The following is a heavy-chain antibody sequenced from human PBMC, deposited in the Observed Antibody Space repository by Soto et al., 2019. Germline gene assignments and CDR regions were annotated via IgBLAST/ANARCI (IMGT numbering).Heavy chain of an antibody. Sequence: QVQLVESGGGVVQPGTSLRLSCAASGFTFRTYGMYWARQAPGKGLEWVAIISNDGSNEYYADSVKGRFTISRDNSKNTLNLEMNSLRAEDTAIYYCGKGGAGYYYSYRDVWGKGTTVTVSS. CDR1: GFTFRTYG. D-gene: IGHD3-16*01. J-gene: IGHJ6*03. CDR3: GKGGAGYYYSYRDV. V-gene: IGHV3-30*03. CDR2: ISNDGSNE.